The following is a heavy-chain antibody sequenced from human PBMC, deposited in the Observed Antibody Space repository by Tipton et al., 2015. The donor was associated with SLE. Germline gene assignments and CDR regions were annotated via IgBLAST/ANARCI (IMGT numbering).Heavy chain of an antibody. D-gene: IGHD3-22*01. CDR1: GFTFDDYA. CDR2: ISWNSGGI. Sequence: SLRLSCAASGFTFDDYAMHWVRQAPGKGLEWVSGISWNSGGIGYADSVKGRFTISRDNAKNSLYLQMNSLRAEDTAVYYCARDISSSGYYPGLGYWGQGTLVTVSS. J-gene: IGHJ4*02. CDR3: ARDISSSGYYPGLGY. V-gene: IGHV3-9*01.